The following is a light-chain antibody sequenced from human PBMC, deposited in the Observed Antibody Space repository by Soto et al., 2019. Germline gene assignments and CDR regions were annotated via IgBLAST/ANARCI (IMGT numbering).Light chain of an antibody. J-gene: IGKJ3*01. CDR1: QSVSSSY. Sequence: VLTQSPGILSLSPGERATLACWASQSVSSSYIAWYQQKPGQAPRLLIYRTSSRATGIPDRFSGSGSGTDFTLTISRLEPEDFAVYYCQQVGLSPRFTFGPGTKVDV. CDR3: QQVGLSPRFT. V-gene: IGKV3-20*01. CDR2: RTS.